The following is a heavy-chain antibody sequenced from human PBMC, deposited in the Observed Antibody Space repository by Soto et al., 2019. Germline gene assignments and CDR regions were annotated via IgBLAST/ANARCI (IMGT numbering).Heavy chain of an antibody. CDR1: GGSISSGGYY. V-gene: IGHV4-31*03. CDR3: ARGVAIAAAGTIYWFDP. J-gene: IGHJ5*02. Sequence: SETLSLTCTVSGGSISSGGYYWSWIRQHPGKGLEWIGYIYYSGSTYYNPSLKSRVTISVDTSKNQFSLKLSSVTAADTAVYYCARGVAIAAAGTIYWFDPWGQGTLVTVSS. CDR2: IYYSGST. D-gene: IGHD6-13*01.